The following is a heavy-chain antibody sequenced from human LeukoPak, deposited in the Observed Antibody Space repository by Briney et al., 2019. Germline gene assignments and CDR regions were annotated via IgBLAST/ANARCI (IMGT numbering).Heavy chain of an antibody. J-gene: IGHJ4*02. D-gene: IGHD2-21*02. CDR3: ARLERWRPAIDY. Sequence: PSETLSLTCTVSGGSISSSSYYWGWIRQPPGKGLEWIGSIYYSGSTYYNPSLKSRVTISVDTSKNQFSLELSSVTAADTAVYYCARLERWRPAIDYWGQGTLVTVSS. V-gene: IGHV4-39*01. CDR2: IYYSGST. CDR1: GGSISSSSYY.